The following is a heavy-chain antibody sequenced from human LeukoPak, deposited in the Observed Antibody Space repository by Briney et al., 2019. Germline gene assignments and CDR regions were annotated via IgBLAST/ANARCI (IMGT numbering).Heavy chain of an antibody. CDR3: ARSSHYDILTGYSEEDAFDI. Sequence: GRSLRLSCAASGFTFSSYGMHWVRQAPGKGLEWVAVIWYDGSNKYYADSVKGRFTISRDNSKNTLYLQMNSLRAEDTAVYYCARSSHYDILTGYSEEDAFDIWGQGTMVTVSS. D-gene: IGHD3-9*01. CDR1: GFTFSSYG. V-gene: IGHV3-33*01. J-gene: IGHJ3*02. CDR2: IWYDGSNK.